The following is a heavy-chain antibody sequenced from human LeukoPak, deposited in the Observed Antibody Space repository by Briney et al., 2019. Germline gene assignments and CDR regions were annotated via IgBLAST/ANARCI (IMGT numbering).Heavy chain of an antibody. V-gene: IGHV1-69*05. D-gene: IGHD6-19*01. J-gene: IGHJ5*02. CDR3: ARPQSSGPYLWGNWFDP. Sequence: SVKVSCKASGGTFSSYAISWVRQTPGQGLEWMGGIIPIFGTANYAQKFQGRVTITTDESTSTAYMELSSLRSEDTAVYYCARPQSSGPYLWGNWFDPWGQGTLVTVSS. CDR1: GGTFSSYA. CDR2: IIPIFGTA.